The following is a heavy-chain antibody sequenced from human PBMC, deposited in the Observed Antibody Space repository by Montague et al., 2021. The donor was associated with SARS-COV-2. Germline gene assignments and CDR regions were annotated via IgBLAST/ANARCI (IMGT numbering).Heavy chain of an antibody. CDR2: IWYDGSNK. Sequence: SLRLSCAASGLTFSSYGMHWVRQAPGKGLEWVAVIWYDGSNKYYADSVKGRFTISRDNSKNTLYLQMNSLRAEDTAVYYCARDMLYSYASVGFFYMDVWGKGTTVTVSS. J-gene: IGHJ6*03. CDR3: ARDMLYSYASVGFFYMDV. CDR1: GLTFSSYG. D-gene: IGHD5-18*01. V-gene: IGHV3-33*01.